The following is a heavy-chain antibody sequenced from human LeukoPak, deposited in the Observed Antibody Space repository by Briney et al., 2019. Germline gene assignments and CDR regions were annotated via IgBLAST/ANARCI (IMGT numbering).Heavy chain of an antibody. D-gene: IGHD6-13*01. CDR2: IHYSGST. J-gene: IGHJ3*02. Sequence: PSETLSLTCTVSGGSISSYYWSWIRQPPGKGLEWIAYIHYSGSTSPNPSLKSRVTISVDTSKNQFSLKLTSVTAADTAMYFCAAGYSSTWPYAFNIWGQGTMVTVSS. CDR3: AAGYSSTWPYAFNI. CDR1: GGSISSYY. V-gene: IGHV4-59*08.